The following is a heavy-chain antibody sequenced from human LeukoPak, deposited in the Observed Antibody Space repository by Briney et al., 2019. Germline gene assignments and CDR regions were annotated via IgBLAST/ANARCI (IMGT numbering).Heavy chain of an antibody. CDR3: ARDWELGY. CDR2: MNPNSGIT. CDR1: GYTFTSYD. J-gene: IGHJ4*02. D-gene: IGHD1-26*01. V-gene: IGHV1-8*01. Sequence: ASVKVSCKASGYTFTSYDINWVRQATGQGLEWMGWMNPNSGITGYAQKFQGRVTMARDTSTSTVYMELTGLTSEDTAVYYCARDWELGYWGQGTLVTVSS.